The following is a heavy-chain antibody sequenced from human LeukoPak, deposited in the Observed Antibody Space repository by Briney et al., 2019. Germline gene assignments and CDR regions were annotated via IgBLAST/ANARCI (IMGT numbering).Heavy chain of an antibody. CDR3: ARSYSSSWYVWFDP. V-gene: IGHV4-4*07. D-gene: IGHD6-13*01. CDR1: GGSISSYY. CDR2: IYTSGST. Sequence: SETLSLTCTVSGGSISSYYWSWIRQPAGKGLEWIGRIYTSGSTNYNPSLKSRVTMSVDTSKNQFSLKLSSVTAADTAVYYCARSYSSSWYVWFDPWGQGTLVTVSS. J-gene: IGHJ5*02.